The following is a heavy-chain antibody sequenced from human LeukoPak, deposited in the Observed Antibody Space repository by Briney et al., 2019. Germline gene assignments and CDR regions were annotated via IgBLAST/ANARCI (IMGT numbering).Heavy chain of an antibody. J-gene: IGHJ5*02. CDR1: GGTFSSYA. CDR2: IIPIFGTA. D-gene: IGHD5-18*01. V-gene: IGHV1-69*06. Sequence: LVKASCKASGGTFSSYAISWVRQAPGQGLEWMGGIIPIFGTADYAQKFQGRVTIIADKSTSTAYMELSSLRSEDTAVYYCAGRRSGYTYGSPENWFDPWGQGTLVTVSS. CDR3: AGRRSGYTYGSPENWFDP.